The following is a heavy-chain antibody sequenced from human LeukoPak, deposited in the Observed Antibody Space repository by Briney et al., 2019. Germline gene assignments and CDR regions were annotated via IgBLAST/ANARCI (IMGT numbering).Heavy chain of an antibody. CDR1: GASVSISSYF. Sequence: SETLSLTCAVSGASVSISSYFWGWIRQPPGEGPEWLGSVYYNGATYYNPSLKSRVTISLDTSKNQYTLTVTSVTVADTALYFCASRDVVSLTAIETGFDSWGQGTLVTVS. V-gene: IGHV4-39*06. CDR3: ASRDVVSLTAIETGFDS. D-gene: IGHD7-27*01. CDR2: VYYNGAT. J-gene: IGHJ4*02.